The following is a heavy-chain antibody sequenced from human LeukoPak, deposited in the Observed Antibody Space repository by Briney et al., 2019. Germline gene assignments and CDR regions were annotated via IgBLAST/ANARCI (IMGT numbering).Heavy chain of an antibody. CDR3: AKDGELTFDY. D-gene: IGHD1-26*01. Sequence: PGGSLRLSCAASGFTFSSYGMHWVRQAPGKGLEWVAFIRYDGSNKYYADSVKGRFTSSRDNSKNTLDLQMNSLRAEDTAVYYCAKDGELTFDYWGQGTLVTVSS. J-gene: IGHJ4*02. CDR2: IRYDGSNK. CDR1: GFTFSSYG. V-gene: IGHV3-30*02.